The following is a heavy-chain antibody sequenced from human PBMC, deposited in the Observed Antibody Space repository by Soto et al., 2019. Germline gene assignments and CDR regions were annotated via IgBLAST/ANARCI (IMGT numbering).Heavy chain of an antibody. V-gene: IGHV3-23*01. CDR2: ISGSGGST. D-gene: IGHD6-19*01. J-gene: IGHJ1*01. CDR1: GFTFSSYA. CDR3: AKKVAGSEPFQH. Sequence: EVQLLESGGGLVQPGGSLRLSCAASGFTFSSYAMGWVRQAPGKGLEWVSAISGSGGSTYYADSVKGRFTISRDNSKNTLFLQMNSLRAEDTAVYYCAKKVAGSEPFQHWGQGTLVTVSS.